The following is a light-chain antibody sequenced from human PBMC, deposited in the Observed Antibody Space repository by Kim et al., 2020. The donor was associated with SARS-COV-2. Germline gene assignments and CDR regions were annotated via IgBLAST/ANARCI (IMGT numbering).Light chain of an antibody. CDR2: RDS. CDR1: KWGDKD. J-gene: IGLJ2*01. Sequence: SVTTGKTASITCSGDKWGDKDTCWYQQKPGQSPVLVIYRDSRRHAGIPERFSGANSGNTATLTISGTQAMDEADYYCQTWDSSGVFGGGTQLTVL. V-gene: IGLV3-1*01. CDR3: QTWDSSGV.